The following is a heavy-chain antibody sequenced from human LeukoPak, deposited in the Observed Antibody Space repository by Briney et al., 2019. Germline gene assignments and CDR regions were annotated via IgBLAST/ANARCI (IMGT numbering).Heavy chain of an antibody. CDR2: ISSSSSTI. CDR3: ARGEATIFGVVITLTPHLFDY. D-gene: IGHD3-3*01. V-gene: IGHV3-48*01. J-gene: IGHJ4*02. CDR1: GFTFSSYS. Sequence: GGSLRLSCAASGFTFSSYSMNWVRQAPGKGLEWVSYISSSSSTIYYADSVKGRFTISRDNAKNSLYLQMNSLRAEDTAVYYCARGEATIFGVVITLTPHLFDYWGQGTLVTASS.